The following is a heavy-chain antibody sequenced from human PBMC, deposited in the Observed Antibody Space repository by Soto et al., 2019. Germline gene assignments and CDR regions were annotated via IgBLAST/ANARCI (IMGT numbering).Heavy chain of an antibody. CDR3: ARALKAAAGPNAFDI. Sequence: SVKVYCKASGGTFSSYAISWVRQAPGQGLEWMGRIIPIFGTAKYGQKFQGRVPIPADESTSPAYMELSSLTSEDTAVYYWARALKAAAGPNAFDIWGQGTMVTVSS. D-gene: IGHD6-25*01. V-gene: IGHV1-69*13. CDR1: GGTFSSYA. CDR2: IIPIFGTA. J-gene: IGHJ3*02.